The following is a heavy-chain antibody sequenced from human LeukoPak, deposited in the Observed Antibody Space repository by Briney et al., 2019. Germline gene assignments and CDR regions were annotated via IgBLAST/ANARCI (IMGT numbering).Heavy chain of an antibody. CDR2: IYTSGST. V-gene: IGHV4-61*02. CDR1: GGSISSGSFY. CDR3: ARGPYSDFWSGYPYFDY. D-gene: IGHD3-3*01. Sequence: SQTLSLTCTVSGGSISSGSFYWSWVRQPAGKGLELIGRIYTSGSTNYNPSLKSRVTTSVDTSKNHFSLRLSSVTAADTAVYYCARGPYSDFWSGYPYFDYWGQGTLVTVSS. J-gene: IGHJ4*02.